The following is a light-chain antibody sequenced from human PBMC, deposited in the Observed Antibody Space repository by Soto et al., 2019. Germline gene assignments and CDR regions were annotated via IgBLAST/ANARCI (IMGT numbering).Light chain of an antibody. CDR2: DVT. Sequence: QSVLPQLAAGSGSLGQSITISCTGTTGDVGGQTYVSWYEQYPGKAPKPFLFDVTDRPSGVPDRFSGSKSGNTSSLTISGLQAEDEAAYYCSSYSSNNPVLFGGGTKVTVL. J-gene: IGLJ2*01. CDR3: SSYSSNNPVL. CDR1: TGDVGGQTY. V-gene: IGLV2-14*03.